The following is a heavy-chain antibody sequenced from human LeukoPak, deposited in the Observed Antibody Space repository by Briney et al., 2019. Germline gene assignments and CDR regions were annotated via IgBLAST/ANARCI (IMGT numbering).Heavy chain of an antibody. CDR1: GFSLSAYG. V-gene: IGHV3-33*01. Sequence: GGSLRLSCAASGFSLSAYGVPWVRQAPGKGLEWVAVIWYDGTSKDYADSVKGRFTFSRDNSKNTLYLQMNSLTVEDTAVYYCARSQSSSLIDYWGQGTLVAVSS. CDR2: IWYDGTSK. D-gene: IGHD6-13*01. J-gene: IGHJ4*02. CDR3: ARSQSSSLIDY.